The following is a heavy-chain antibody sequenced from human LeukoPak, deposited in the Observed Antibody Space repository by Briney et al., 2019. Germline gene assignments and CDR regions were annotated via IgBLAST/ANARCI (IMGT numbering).Heavy chain of an antibody. CDR1: GYIFTSYW. Sequence: GESLKISCKGSGYIFTSYWIGWVRPAPGKGLEWVSYISSGSGTVYYADSVKGRFTISRDNAKNSLYLQMNSLRAEDTAVYYCTSLSNTDKDDYWGRGTLVTVSS. V-gene: IGHV3-48*01. D-gene: IGHD1/OR15-1a*01. J-gene: IGHJ4*02. CDR2: ISSGSGTV. CDR3: TSLSNTDKDDY.